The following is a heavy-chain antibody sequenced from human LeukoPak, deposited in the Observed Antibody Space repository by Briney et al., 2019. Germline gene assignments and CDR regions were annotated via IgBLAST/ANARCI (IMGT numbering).Heavy chain of an antibody. CDR2: ISSSSSYI. CDR3: AREGRDYGDYRHNWFDP. D-gene: IGHD4-17*01. V-gene: IGHV3-21*01. J-gene: IGHJ5*02. CDR1: GFTFSSYS. Sequence: PGGSLRPSCAASGFTFSSYSMNWVRQAPGKGLEWVSSISSSSSYIYYADSVKGRFTISRDNAKNSLYLQMNSLRAEDTAVYYCAREGRDYGDYRHNWFDPWGQGTLVTVSS.